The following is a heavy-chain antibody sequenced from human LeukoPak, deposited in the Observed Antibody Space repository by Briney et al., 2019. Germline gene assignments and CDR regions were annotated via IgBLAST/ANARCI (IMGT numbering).Heavy chain of an antibody. CDR3: AGGQPDV. D-gene: IGHD3-16*01. CDR1: GGSISGYY. V-gene: IGHV4-59*01. Sequence: SETLSLTCTVSGGSISGYYWSWIRQPPGKRLEWIGYIYYSGSTNYNPSLKSRVTISLDTSKNQFSLNLNSMTAADTAVYYCAGGQPDVWGQGTMVTVSS. CDR2: IYYSGST. J-gene: IGHJ3*01.